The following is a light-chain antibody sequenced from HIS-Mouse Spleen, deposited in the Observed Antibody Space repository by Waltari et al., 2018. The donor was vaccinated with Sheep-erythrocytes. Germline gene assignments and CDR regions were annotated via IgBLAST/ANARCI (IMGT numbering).Light chain of an antibody. V-gene: IGLV2-23*01. CDR1: SSDGGSYNR. Sequence: QSALTQPASVSGSPGQSITISCTATSSDGGSYNRVAGYQQHPGKAPKLMIYEGSKRPSGVSNRFSGSKSGNTASLTISGLQAEDEADYYCCSYAGSSTPWVFGGGTKLTVL. J-gene: IGLJ3*02. CDR3: CSYAGSSTPWV. CDR2: EGS.